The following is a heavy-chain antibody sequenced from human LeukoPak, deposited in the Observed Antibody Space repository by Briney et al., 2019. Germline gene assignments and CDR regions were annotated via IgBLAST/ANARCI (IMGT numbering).Heavy chain of an antibody. CDR1: GLTFSNVW. D-gene: IGHD2-21*01. Sequence: PGGSLRLSCEVSGLTFSNVWMHWVRQTPGQGLVWVCRINTAGSTDYADPVKGRFTISRDNAKNMVYLQMNSLRTEDTAVYYCASFRDTDNWGRGTMVTVSS. CDR2: INTAGST. V-gene: IGHV3-74*01. J-gene: IGHJ3*01. CDR3: ASFRDTDN.